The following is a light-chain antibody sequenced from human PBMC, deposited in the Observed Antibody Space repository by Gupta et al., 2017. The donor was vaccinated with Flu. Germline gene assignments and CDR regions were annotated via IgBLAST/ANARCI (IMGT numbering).Light chain of an antibody. V-gene: IGKV1-39*01. CDR1: QNIANY. CDR2: GAS. J-gene: IGKJ5*01. Sequence: DVQMTQSPSSLSASVGDRVTITCRSSQNIANYLNWYQQKSGEVPKLLIYGASSLQTGVPSRFSGSGSETDFTLTISSLQPEDFATYYCQQSYSIPVTFGQGTRLEI. CDR3: QQSYSIPVT.